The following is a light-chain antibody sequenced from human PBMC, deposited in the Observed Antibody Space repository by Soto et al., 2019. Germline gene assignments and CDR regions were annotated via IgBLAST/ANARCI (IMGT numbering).Light chain of an antibody. CDR1: QGIIRD. V-gene: IGKV1-6*01. Sequence: AIQMTQFPSSLSASVGDRVTISCRASQGIIRDIAWYQQRPGTVPKLLIFGASNLQSAVPSRFSGSGSGTDFTLTISSLQPEDFATYYCQQANSFPFTFGGGTKVDIK. CDR2: GAS. CDR3: QQANSFPFT. J-gene: IGKJ4*01.